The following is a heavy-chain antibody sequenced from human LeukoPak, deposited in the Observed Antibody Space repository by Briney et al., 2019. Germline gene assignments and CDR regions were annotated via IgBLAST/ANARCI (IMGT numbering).Heavy chain of an antibody. J-gene: IGHJ4*02. CDR2: IYYSGST. CDR1: GGSISSGDYY. V-gene: IGHV4-30-4*08. D-gene: IGHD3-3*01. CDR3: ARVRRFLEWSYYFDY. Sequence: SQTLSLTCTVSGGSISSGDYYWSWIRQPPGKGLGWIGYIYYSGSTYYNPSLKSRVTISVDTSKNQFSLKLSSVTAADTAVYYCARVRRFLEWSYYFDYWGQGTLVTVSS.